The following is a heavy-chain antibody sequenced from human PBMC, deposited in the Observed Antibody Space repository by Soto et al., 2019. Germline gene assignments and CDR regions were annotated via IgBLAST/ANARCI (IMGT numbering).Heavy chain of an antibody. CDR2: INPNSGGT. V-gene: IGHV1-2*04. CDR3: ARAPIADYYGSGSLDY. J-gene: IGHJ4*02. D-gene: IGHD3-10*01. CDR1: GYTFTGYY. Sequence: QVQLVQSGAEVKKPGASVKVSCKASGYTFTGYYMHWVRQAPGQGLEWMGWINPNSGGTNYAQKFQGWVTMTRDTSISTAYMELSRLRSDDTAVYYCARAPIADYYGSGSLDYWGQGTLVTVSS.